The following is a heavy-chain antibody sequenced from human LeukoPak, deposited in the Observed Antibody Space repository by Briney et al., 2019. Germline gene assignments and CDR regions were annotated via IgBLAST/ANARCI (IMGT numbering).Heavy chain of an antibody. Sequence: ASVKVSCKASGYSPSDYNINWVRQATGQGLEWMVSMNPKSGDPVYAQKFQGRVTMTRDTSTNTVDMELSSLRSEDTAVYYCATGLTPNTFDVWGQGTMVTVSS. J-gene: IGHJ3*01. V-gene: IGHV1-8*02. CDR3: ATGLTPNTFDV. D-gene: IGHD2-21*02. CDR1: GYSPSDYN. CDR2: MNPKSGDP.